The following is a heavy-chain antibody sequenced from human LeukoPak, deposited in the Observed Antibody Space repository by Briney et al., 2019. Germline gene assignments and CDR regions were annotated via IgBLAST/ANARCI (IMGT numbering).Heavy chain of an antibody. CDR3: ARAVAVAQRIHC. D-gene: IGHD6-19*01. CDR2: IYYSGST. Sequence: SQTLSLTCTVSGGSIRSGDYCWSWIRQPPGKGLEWIGYIYYSGSTYYNASLKSRVTISIDTSKNQFSLNLTSVTAADTAVYYCARAVAVAQRIHCWGQGTLVTVSS. J-gene: IGHJ4*02. CDR1: GGSIRSGDYC. V-gene: IGHV4-30-4*01.